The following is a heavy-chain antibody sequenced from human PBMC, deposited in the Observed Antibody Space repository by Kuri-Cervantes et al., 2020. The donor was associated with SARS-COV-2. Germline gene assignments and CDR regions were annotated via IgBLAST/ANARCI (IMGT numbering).Heavy chain of an antibody. CDR3: ARGMGRYSSSFDY. CDR2: ISSSGSTI. V-gene: IGHV3-48*03. J-gene: IGHJ4*02. Sequence: GGSLRLSCAASGFTFSSYEMNWVRQAPGKGLEWVSYISSSGSTIYYADSVKGRFTISRDNAKNSLYLQMNSLRAEDTAVYYCARGMGRYSSSFDYWGQGTLVTVSS. D-gene: IGHD6-6*01. CDR1: GFTFSSYE.